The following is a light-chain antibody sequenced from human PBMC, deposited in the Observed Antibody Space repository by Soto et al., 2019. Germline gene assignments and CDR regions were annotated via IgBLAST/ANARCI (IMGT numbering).Light chain of an antibody. CDR3: QQYGSSPRT. Sequence: EIVLTQXPGTLSLSPGERATLSCRASQSVSSSYLAWYQQKPGQAPRLLIYGASSRATGIPDRFSGSGSGTDCTLTISRLEPEDFAVYYCQQYGSSPRTFGQGTKVEIK. J-gene: IGKJ1*01. CDR2: GAS. V-gene: IGKV3-20*01. CDR1: QSVSSSY.